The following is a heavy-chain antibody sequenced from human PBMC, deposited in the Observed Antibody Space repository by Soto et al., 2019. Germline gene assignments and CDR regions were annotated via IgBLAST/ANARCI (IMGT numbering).Heavy chain of an antibody. V-gene: IGHV6-1*01. CDR3: AKSRVGIFGVVYYYYGMDV. CDR1: GDSASSNSAA. CDR2: TYYRSKWYN. D-gene: IGHD3-3*01. J-gene: IGHJ6*02. Sequence: SQTLSLTCAISGDSASSNSAAWNWIRQSPSRGLEWLGRTYYRSKWYNDYAVSVKSRITINPDTSKNQFSLQLNSVTPEDTAVYYCAKSRVGIFGVVYYYYGMDVWGQGTTVTVSS.